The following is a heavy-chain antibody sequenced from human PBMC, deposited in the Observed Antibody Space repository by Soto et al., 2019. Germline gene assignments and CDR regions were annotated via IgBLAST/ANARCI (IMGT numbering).Heavy chain of an antibody. CDR2: ISYDGTNT. D-gene: IGHD3-3*01. V-gene: IGHV3-30-3*01. Sequence: QVLLVESGGGVVQPGRSLRLSCAASEFTFSTYPMHWVRQAPGKGLEWVAVISYDGTNTYYADSVKGRFTISRDNSKNTLSLHMNSLRGDDPAVYYCARGASDFWNAYPEIHFFDYCGQGAPVFVSS. CDR1: EFTFSTYP. J-gene: IGHJ4*02. CDR3: ARGASDFWNAYPEIHFFDY.